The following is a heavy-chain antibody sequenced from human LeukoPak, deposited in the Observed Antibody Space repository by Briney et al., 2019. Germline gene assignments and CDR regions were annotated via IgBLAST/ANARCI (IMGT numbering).Heavy chain of an antibody. V-gene: IGHV3-23*01. CDR3: AKDDSSDYYYVPGAFDI. D-gene: IGHD3-22*01. J-gene: IGHJ3*02. CDR1: GFTFSSYA. CDR2: ISGSGGSM. Sequence: GGSLRLSCAASGFTFSSYAMSWVRQAPGKGLEWVSGISGSGGSMYYADSVKGRFTISRDNSKNTLNLQMNSLRAEDTAVYYCAKDDSSDYYYVPGAFDIWGQGTMVTVSS.